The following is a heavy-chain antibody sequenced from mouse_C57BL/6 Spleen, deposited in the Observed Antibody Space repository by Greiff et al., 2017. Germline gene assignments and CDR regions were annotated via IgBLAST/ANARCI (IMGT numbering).Heavy chain of an antibody. CDR3: AIIRDYGSSGAY. Sequence: QVQLQQSGAELVKPGASVKVSCKASGYTFTSYWMHWVKQRPGQGLEWIGRIHPSDSDTNYNQKFKGKATLTVDKSSSTAYMQLSSLTSEDSAVYYCAIIRDYGSSGAYWGQGTLVTVSA. CDR2: IHPSDSDT. D-gene: IGHD1-1*01. V-gene: IGHV1-74*01. J-gene: IGHJ3*01. CDR1: GYTFTSYW.